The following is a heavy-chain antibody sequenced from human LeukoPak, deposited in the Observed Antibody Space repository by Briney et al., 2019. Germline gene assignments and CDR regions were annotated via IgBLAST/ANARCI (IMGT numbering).Heavy chain of an antibody. J-gene: IGHJ4*02. CDR2: FDPDDGET. CDR1: GYTLTELS. D-gene: IGHD3-22*01. Sequence: ASVKVSCKVSGYTLTELSMHWVRQAPGKGLEWMGGFDPDDGETFYAQKFQGRVTMTEDTSTDTAYMELSSLRSEDTAVYYCATDYYYDSSGSYYTVDYWGQGTLVTVSS. CDR3: ATDYYYDSSGSYYTVDY. V-gene: IGHV1-24*01.